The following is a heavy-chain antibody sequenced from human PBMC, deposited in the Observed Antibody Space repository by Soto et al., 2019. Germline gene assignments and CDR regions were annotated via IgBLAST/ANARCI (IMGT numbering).Heavy chain of an antibody. V-gene: IGHV4-34*01. CDR3: ARGPIGYVLDY. CDR2: INHSGST. J-gene: IGHJ4*02. D-gene: IGHD5-12*01. CDR1: GGSFSGYY. Sequence: SETLSLTCAVYGGSFSGYYWSWIRQPPGKGLEWIGEINHSGSTNYNPSLKSRVTISVDTSKNQFSLKLSSVTAADTAVYYCARGPIGYVLDYWGQGTLVTVSS.